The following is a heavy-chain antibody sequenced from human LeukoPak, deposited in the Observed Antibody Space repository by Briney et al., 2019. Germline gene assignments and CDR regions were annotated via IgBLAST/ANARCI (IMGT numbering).Heavy chain of an antibody. CDR1: GFTFSSYA. Sequence: LPGGSLRLSCAASGFTFSSYAMSWVRQAPGKGLEWVSAISGTGSDTYHADSVKGRFTISRDNSRNTLYLQMNTLRAEDTAVYYCAKDLANGYSNDYWGQGTLVTVSS. J-gene: IGHJ4*02. CDR2: ISGTGSDT. V-gene: IGHV3-23*01. CDR3: AKDLANGYSNDY. D-gene: IGHD5-18*01.